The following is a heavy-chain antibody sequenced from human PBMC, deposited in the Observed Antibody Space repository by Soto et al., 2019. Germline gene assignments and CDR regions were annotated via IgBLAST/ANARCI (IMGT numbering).Heavy chain of an antibody. CDR1: GFTFSSYA. J-gene: IGHJ3*02. CDR3: AKGGQRITMIVVVIAGDDAFDT. V-gene: IGHV3-23*01. D-gene: IGHD3-22*01. Sequence: PGGSLRLSCAASGFTFSSYAMSWVRQAPGKGLEWVSAISGSGGSTYYADSVKGRFTISRDNSKNTLYLQMNSLRAEDTAVYYCAKGGQRITMIVVVIAGDDAFDTWGQGTMVT. CDR2: ISGSGGST.